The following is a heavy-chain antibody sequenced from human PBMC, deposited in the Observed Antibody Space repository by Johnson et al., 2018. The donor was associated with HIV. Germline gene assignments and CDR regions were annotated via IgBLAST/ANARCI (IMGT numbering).Heavy chain of an antibody. CDR3: ARDPELIVGATGAFDI. CDR1: GFTFSSYD. J-gene: IGHJ3*02. V-gene: IGHV3-13*01. D-gene: IGHD1-26*01. Sequence: VQLVESGGGLVQPGGSLRLSCAASGFTFSSYDMHWVRQATGKGLEWVSAIGTAGDTYYPGSVKGRFTISRENAKNSLYLQMNSLRAGDTAVYYCARDPELIVGATGAFDIWGQGTMVTVSS. CDR2: IGTAGDT.